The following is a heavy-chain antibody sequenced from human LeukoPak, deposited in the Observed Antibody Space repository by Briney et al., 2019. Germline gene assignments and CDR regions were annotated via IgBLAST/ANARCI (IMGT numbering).Heavy chain of an antibody. CDR2: IYYSGST. Sequence: PSETLSLTCTVSGGSISSYYWSWIRQPPGKGLEWIGYIYYSGSTNYNPSLKSRVTISVDTSKNQFSLKLSSVTAADTAVYYCARGHRYCSSTSCFPRWFDPWGQGTLVTVSS. V-gene: IGHV4-59*12. J-gene: IGHJ5*02. CDR3: ARGHRYCSSTSCFPRWFDP. D-gene: IGHD2-2*01. CDR1: GGSISSYY.